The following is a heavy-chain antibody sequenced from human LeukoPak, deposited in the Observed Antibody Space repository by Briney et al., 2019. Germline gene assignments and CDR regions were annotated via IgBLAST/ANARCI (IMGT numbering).Heavy chain of an antibody. V-gene: IGHV3-7*01. D-gene: IGHD6-13*01. J-gene: IGHJ4*02. CDR3: AREDPTRIAAAGKIDY. CDR2: IKQDGSEK. Sequence: GGPLRLSCAASGFTFSSYWMSWVRQAPGKGLEWVANIKQDGSEKYYVDSVKGRFTISRDNAKSSLYLQMNSLRAEDTAVYYCAREDPTRIAAAGKIDYWGQGTLVTVSS. CDR1: GFTFSSYW.